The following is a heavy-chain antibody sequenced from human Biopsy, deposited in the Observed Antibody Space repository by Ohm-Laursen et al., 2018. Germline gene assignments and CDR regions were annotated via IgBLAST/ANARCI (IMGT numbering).Heavy chain of an antibody. V-gene: IGHV4-59*08. J-gene: IGHJ3*01. CDR1: GVSITAYY. D-gene: IGHD3-10*01. Sequence: SQTLSLTCTVSGVSITAYYWNWIRQAPGKGLEWIGHIYYRGNTNYSPSLKSRVTISLDTSKNQFSLKLNSVTATDTAVYYCARRLPLRGYAFDVWGQGTLVTVSS. CDR3: ARRLPLRGYAFDV. CDR2: IYYRGNT.